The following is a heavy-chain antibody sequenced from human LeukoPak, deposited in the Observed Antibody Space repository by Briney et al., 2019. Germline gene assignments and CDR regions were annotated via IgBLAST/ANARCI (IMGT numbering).Heavy chain of an antibody. J-gene: IGHJ6*03. CDR3: ARAAQSRSTKDYYYMDV. D-gene: IGHD6-6*01. CDR2: ISRSSSYI. Sequence: PGGSLRLSCAAYGFTFSSYSMNWVRQAPGKGLEWVSSISRSSSYIYYADSLKGRFTITRDNAKISLFLQMNSLRAEDTAVYYCARAAQSRSTKDYYYMDVWDKGTTVTVS. V-gene: IGHV3-21*01. CDR1: GFTFSSYS.